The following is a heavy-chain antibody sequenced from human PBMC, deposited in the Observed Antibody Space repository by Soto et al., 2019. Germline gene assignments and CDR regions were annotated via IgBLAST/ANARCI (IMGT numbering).Heavy chain of an antibody. D-gene: IGHD3-3*01. CDR1: GFTFSSNA. CDR2: ISGSGGST. V-gene: IGHV3-23*01. J-gene: IGHJ6*02. Sequence: GGSVRLSCAALGFTFSSNAMSGVRQAPGKGLDWVSAISGSGGSTYYADSVKGRFTISRDNSKNTLYLQMNSLRAEDTAVYYCAGRRVEYYDFWSGPVYYYYGMDVWGQGTTVTVSS. CDR3: AGRRVEYYDFWSGPVYYYYGMDV.